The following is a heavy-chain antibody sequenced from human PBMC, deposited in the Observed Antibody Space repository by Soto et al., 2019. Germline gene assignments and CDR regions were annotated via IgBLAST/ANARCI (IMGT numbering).Heavy chain of an antibody. V-gene: IGHV1-2*04. CDR1: GYTFTGYY. D-gene: IGHD2-21*02. Sequence: ASVKVSCKASGYTFTGYYMHWVRQAPGQGLEWMGWINPNSGGTNYARKFQGWVTMTRDTSISTAYMELSRLRSDDTAVYYCARGFHIVVVTAISTGVGFDPWGQGTLVTVSS. CDR3: ARGFHIVVVTAISTGVGFDP. J-gene: IGHJ5*02. CDR2: INPNSGGT.